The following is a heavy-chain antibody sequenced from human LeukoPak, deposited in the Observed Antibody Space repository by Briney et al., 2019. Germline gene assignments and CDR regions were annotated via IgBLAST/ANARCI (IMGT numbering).Heavy chain of an antibody. CDR3: ARDPPRRYDFWSGYYIDYYYYGMDV. V-gene: IGHV1-8*01. Sequence: ASVKVSCKASGYTSTSYDINWVRQATGQGLEWMGWMNPTSGNTGYAQKFQGRVTMTRNTSISTAYMELSSLRSEDTAVYYCARDPPRRYDFWSGYYIDYYYYGMDVWGQGTTVTVSS. CDR1: GYTSTSYD. J-gene: IGHJ6*02. CDR2: MNPTSGNT. D-gene: IGHD3-3*01.